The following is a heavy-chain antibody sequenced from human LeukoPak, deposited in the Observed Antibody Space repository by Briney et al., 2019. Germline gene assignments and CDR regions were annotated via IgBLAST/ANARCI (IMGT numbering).Heavy chain of an antibody. D-gene: IGHD4-11*01. Sequence: SETLSLTCTVSGGSISSYYWSWIRQPPGKGLEWIGYIYYSGSTNYNPSLKSRVTISVDTSKNQFSLKLSSVTAADTAVYYCAKARTVSAYYFDYWGQGTLVTVSS. CDR1: GGSISSYY. CDR2: IYYSGST. CDR3: AKARTVSAYYFDY. V-gene: IGHV4-59*01. J-gene: IGHJ4*02.